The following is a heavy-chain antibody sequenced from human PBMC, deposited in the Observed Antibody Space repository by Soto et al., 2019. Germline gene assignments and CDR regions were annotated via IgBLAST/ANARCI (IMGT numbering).Heavy chain of an antibody. CDR3: ARLLDCSSTSCYVRYFQH. V-gene: IGHV4-39*01. CDR2: IYYSGST. Sequence: SETLSLTCTVSGGSISSSSYYWGWIRQPPGKGLEWIGSIYYSGSTYYNQSLKSRVTISVDTSKNQFSLKLSSVTAADTAVYYCARLLDCSSTSCYVRYFQHWGQGTMVTVSS. CDR1: GGSISSSSYY. J-gene: IGHJ1*01. D-gene: IGHD2-2*01.